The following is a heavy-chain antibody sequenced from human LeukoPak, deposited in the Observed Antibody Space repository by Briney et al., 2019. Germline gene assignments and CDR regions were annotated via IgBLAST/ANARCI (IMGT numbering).Heavy chain of an antibody. CDR3: ETGGRNRGLLYRDPPIGY. Sequence: PSETLSLTCAVYRGSFSGYYWSWMRQPPGKGLEWIGEINHSGSTNYNPSLKSRVTISVDPSKNQFSLKLSSVTAENNSLYYCETGGRNRGLLYRDPPIGYWGQGTLVTVSS. CDR2: INHSGST. CDR1: RGSFSGYY. J-gene: IGHJ4*02. D-gene: IGHD3-3*01. V-gene: IGHV4-34*01.